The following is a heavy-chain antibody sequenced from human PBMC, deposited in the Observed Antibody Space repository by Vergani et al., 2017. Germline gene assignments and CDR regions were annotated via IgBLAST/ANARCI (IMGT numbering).Heavy chain of an antibody. V-gene: IGHV4-61*02. CDR1: GESIRSGSHY. J-gene: IGHJ4*02. CDR2: IHTGWST. CDR3: ALSRPYCTSGSCPAS. Sequence: QVQLQESGPGLLKPSQTLSLTCTVSGESIRSGSHYWSWIRQPAGKGPDGLGHIHTGWSTHYNPSFKSQVSISVDTSKSQFSLKLNAVTVADTAVYYWALSRPYCTSGSCPASWGQGTLVTVSS. D-gene: IGHD2-15*01.